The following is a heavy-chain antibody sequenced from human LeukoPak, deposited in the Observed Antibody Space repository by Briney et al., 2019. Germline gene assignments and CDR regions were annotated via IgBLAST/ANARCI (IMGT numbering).Heavy chain of an antibody. CDR2: IIPIFGTA. CDR1: GGTFSSYA. J-gene: IGHJ4*02. CDR3: ARDLGDPHDYGDYDFQWGAG. V-gene: IGHV1-69*13. Sequence: SVKVSCKASGGTFSSYAISWVRQAPGQGLEWMGGIIPIFGTANYAQKFQGRVTITADESTSTAYMELSSLRSEDTAVYYCARDLGDPHDYGDYDFQWGAGWGQGTLVTVSS. D-gene: IGHD4-17*01.